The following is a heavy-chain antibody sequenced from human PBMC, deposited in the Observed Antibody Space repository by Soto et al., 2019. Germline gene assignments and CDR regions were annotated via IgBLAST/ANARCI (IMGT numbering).Heavy chain of an antibody. CDR3: AMTASVRRRGMGWHYYCMDV. CDR2: IIPIFDTT. CDR1: GGTFSSYA. J-gene: IGHJ6*02. D-gene: IGHD2-21*02. Sequence: QVQLVQSGAEVKKPGSSVKVSCEASGGTFSSYAISCVRRAPDQGLEWMGGIIPIFDTTNYPQKYQGRGTITADESTSTAYMVLSNLRSEDTAIYYYAMTASVRRRGMGWHYYCMDVWGQGTKVTVSS. V-gene: IGHV1-69*12.